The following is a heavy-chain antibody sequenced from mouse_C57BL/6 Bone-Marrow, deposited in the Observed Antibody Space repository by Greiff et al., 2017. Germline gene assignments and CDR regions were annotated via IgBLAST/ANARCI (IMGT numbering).Heavy chain of an antibody. V-gene: IGHV1-55*01. CDR3: ARGVYRGYYYAMDY. CDR2: IYPGSGST. D-gene: IGHD1-1*01. Sequence: QVHVKQPGAELVKPGASVKMSCKASGYTFTSYWITWVKQRPGQGLEWIGDIYPGSGSTNYNEKFKSKATLTVDTSSSTAYMQLSSLTSEDSAVYYCARGVYRGYYYAMDYWGQGTSVTVSS. CDR1: GYTFTSYW. J-gene: IGHJ4*01.